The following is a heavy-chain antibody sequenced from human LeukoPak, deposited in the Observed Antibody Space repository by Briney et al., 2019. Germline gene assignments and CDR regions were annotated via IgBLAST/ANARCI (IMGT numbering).Heavy chain of an antibody. D-gene: IGHD3-10*01. V-gene: IGHV3-23*01. CDR3: AKDGAGYSGSGIYPNYYYYYMDV. CDR1: GFTFSSYA. J-gene: IGHJ6*03. Sequence: GGSLRLSCVASGFTFSSYAMSWVRQAPGKGLEWVSAISGSGGTTYYADSVKGRFTISRDNSKNTLYLQMNSLSAEDTAVYWCAKDGAGYSGSGIYPNYYYYYMDVWGKGTTVTVAS. CDR2: ISGSGGTT.